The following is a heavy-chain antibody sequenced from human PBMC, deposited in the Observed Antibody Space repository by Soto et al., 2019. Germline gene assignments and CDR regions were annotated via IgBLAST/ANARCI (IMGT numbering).Heavy chain of an antibody. Sequence: TLSLTCAVSGVSLTSGNWWTWVRQSPQRGLEYIGEIFHDGTANYYPSFERRVAMSVDTSRNQFSLKLTSVTAADTAVYFCARLVYDTRLNYLYFDFWGPGTLVTVSS. CDR1: GVSLTSGNW. D-gene: IGHD3-22*01. V-gene: IGHV4-4*01. CDR3: ARLVYDTRLNYLYFDF. J-gene: IGHJ4*02. CDR2: IFHDGTA.